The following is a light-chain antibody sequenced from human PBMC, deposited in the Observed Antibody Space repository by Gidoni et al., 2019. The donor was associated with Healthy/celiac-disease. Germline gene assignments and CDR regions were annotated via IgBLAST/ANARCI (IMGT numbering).Light chain of an antibody. CDR3: QNYGPSPV. Sequence: VLTQSPVTLSLSPGETATLSCRASQSITASYLGWYQQTPGPAPRLLLSGASSRASGIPGRFSGSGSGTDFTLTISRLEPEDFEGYFCQNYGPSPVFGGGTKVEIK. CDR1: QSITASY. J-gene: IGKJ4*01. V-gene: IGKV3-20*01. CDR2: GAS.